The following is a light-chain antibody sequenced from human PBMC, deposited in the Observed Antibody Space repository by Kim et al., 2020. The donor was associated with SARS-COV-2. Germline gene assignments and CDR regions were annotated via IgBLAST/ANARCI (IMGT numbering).Light chain of an antibody. Sequence: GQSVNISCSGSRSNIESNYVYWYQQLTGTAYRVLIHTDNRRPSGVADRFSGSRSVTAAALAISGLRSEDEAEYYCGSWDDSLNGPVFGGGTQLTVL. CDR1: RSNIESNY. J-gene: IGLJ3*02. V-gene: IGLV1-47*01. CDR2: TDN. CDR3: GSWDDSLNGPV.